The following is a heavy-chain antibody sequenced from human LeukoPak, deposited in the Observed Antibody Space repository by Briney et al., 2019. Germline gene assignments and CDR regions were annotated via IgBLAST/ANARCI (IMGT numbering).Heavy chain of an antibody. CDR2: ISGSGGNT. J-gene: IGHJ5*02. D-gene: IGHD3-16*01. Sequence: SGGSLRLSCAASGFTFSSHGMNWVRQAPGKGLEWVSGISGSGGNTYYADSAKGRFTISRDNSKNTLYLQMNSLRAEDTAVYYCAKDDNYIRFLSWGQGTLVTVSS. CDR3: AKDDNYIRFLS. V-gene: IGHV3-23*01. CDR1: GFTFSSHG.